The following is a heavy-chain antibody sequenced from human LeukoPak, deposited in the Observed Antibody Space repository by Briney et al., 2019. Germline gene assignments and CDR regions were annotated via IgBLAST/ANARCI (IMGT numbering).Heavy chain of an antibody. D-gene: IGHD5-12*01. CDR2: ISGSGGST. V-gene: IGHV3-23*01. Sequence: PGGSLRLSCAAAGFTFSSYAMSSVRQAPGKGLEWVSAISGSGGSTYYADSVKGRFTISRDNSKNTLYLQMNSLRAEDTAVYYCAKGYSGYDYYFDYWGQGTLVTVSA. CDR1: GFTFSSYA. CDR3: AKGYSGYDYYFDY. J-gene: IGHJ4*02.